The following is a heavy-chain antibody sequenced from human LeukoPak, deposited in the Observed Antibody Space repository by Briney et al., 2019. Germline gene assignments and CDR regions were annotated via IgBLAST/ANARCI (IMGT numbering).Heavy chain of an antibody. CDR3: ARGGQRITIFGVVPHDAFDI. J-gene: IGHJ3*02. V-gene: IGHV1-18*01. Sequence: ASVEVSCKASGYTFTSYGISWLRQAPGQGLEWMGWISAYNGNTNYAQKLQGRVTMTTDTSTSTAYMELRSLRSDDTAVYYCARGGQRITIFGVVPHDAFDIWGQGTMVTVSS. CDR2: ISAYNGNT. D-gene: IGHD3-3*01. CDR1: GYTFTSYG.